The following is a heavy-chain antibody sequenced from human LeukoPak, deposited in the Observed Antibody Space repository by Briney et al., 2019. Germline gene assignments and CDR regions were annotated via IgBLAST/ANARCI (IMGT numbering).Heavy chain of an antibody. J-gene: IGHJ4*02. D-gene: IGHD2-15*01. CDR3: AKDLGSGPLDY. V-gene: IGHV3-23*01. CDR2: ITGSGGST. CDR1: GVTFSNHA. Sequence: GGSLRLSCAASGVTFSNHAMSWVRQAPGKGLEWVSGITGSGGSTYHAESVKGRFTISRDNSKNTLYLQMNSLRAEDTAVYYCAKDLGSGPLDYWGQRTLVTVSS.